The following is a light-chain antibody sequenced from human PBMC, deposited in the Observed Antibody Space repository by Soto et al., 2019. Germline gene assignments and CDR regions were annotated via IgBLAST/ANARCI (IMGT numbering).Light chain of an antibody. CDR1: QSVNTW. CDR2: QAS. CDR3: QQYDSYPVT. J-gene: IGKJ5*01. Sequence: DIQMTQSPSTLSASVGDRVTITCRASQSVNTWLAWYQQKPGKAPNLLVHQASCLESGVPSRFSGSRSGTEFTLTISSLQPDDFATYYCQQYDSYPVTFGQGTRLEIK. V-gene: IGKV1-5*03.